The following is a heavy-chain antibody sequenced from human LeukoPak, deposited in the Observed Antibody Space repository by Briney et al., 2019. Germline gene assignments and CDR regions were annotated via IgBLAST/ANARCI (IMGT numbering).Heavy chain of an antibody. Sequence: PSETLSLTCAVYGGSISGHYWSWIRQPPGKGLEWIGEINHSGSTNYNPSLKSRVTISRDTSKNQFSLKLSSVTAADTAVYYCARFGQWFGEDYWGQGILVTVSS. D-gene: IGHD3-10*01. J-gene: IGHJ4*02. CDR3: ARFGQWFGEDY. CDR1: GGSISGHY. CDR2: INHSGST. V-gene: IGHV4-34*01.